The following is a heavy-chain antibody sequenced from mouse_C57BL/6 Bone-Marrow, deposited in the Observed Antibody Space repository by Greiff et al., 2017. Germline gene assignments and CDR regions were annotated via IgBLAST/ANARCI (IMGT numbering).Heavy chain of an antibody. CDR2: IDPSDSYT. CDR1: GYTFTSYW. D-gene: IGHD1-1*01. J-gene: IGHJ4*01. Sequence: VQLQQSGAELVMPGASVTLSCKASGYTFTSYWMHWVKQRPGQGLEWIGEIDPSDSYTNYNQKFKGKSTLTVDKSSSTAYMQLSSLTSEDSAVYYCARSPVITTVGYAMDYWGRGTSVTVSS. V-gene: IGHV1-69*01. CDR3: ARSPVITTVGYAMDY.